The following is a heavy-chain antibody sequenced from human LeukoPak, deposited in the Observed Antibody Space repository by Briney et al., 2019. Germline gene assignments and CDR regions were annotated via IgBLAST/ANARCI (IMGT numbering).Heavy chain of an antibody. CDR3: ARGGYYGSGNDFRFDP. J-gene: IGHJ5*02. Sequence: SETLSLTCTVSGVSISSYYWSWIRQPPGKGLEWIGYIYYSGSTNYKPSLKSRVTISVDTSKNQFSLKLSSVTAADTAVYYCARGGYYGSGNDFRFDPWGQGTLVTVSS. D-gene: IGHD3-10*01. CDR2: IYYSGST. V-gene: IGHV4-59*01. CDR1: GVSISSYY.